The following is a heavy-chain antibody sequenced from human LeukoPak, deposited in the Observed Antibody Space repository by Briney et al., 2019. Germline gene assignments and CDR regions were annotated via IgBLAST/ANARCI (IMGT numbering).Heavy chain of an antibody. D-gene: IGHD3-9*01. J-gene: IGHJ4*02. CDR2: ISSSGRTA. V-gene: IGHV3-48*03. CDR1: GFTFSSYE. Sequence: GGSLRLSCVASGFTFSSYEMNWVRQTPGKGLEGVSYISSSGRTAYYADSVRGRFTISRGNAKNSLYLQMNSLRAEDTAVYYCAREVRYFALGDYWGQGTLVTVSS. CDR3: AREVRYFALGDY.